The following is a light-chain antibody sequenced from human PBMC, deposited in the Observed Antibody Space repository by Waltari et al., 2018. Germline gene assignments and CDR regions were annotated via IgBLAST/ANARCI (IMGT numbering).Light chain of an antibody. CDR1: QSLSYSSNNKNY. CDR2: WTS. J-gene: IGKJ2*01. CDR3: MQTLQTPYT. Sequence: DIVMTQSPDSLAVSLGERATINCKSSQSLSYSSNNKNYLAWYQQRPGQPPKLLIYWTSTRESGVPDRFSGSGSGTDFTLTISSLQAEDVAVYYCMQTLQTPYTFGQGTKLDIK. V-gene: IGKV4-1*01.